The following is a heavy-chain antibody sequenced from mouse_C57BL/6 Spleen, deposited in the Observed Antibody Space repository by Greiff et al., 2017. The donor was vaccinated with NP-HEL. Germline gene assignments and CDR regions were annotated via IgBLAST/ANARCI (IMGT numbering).Heavy chain of an antibody. D-gene: IGHD1-1*01. V-gene: IGHV1-5*01. CDR3: TREITTYQAWFAY. CDR1: GYTFTSYW. Sequence: VQLQQSGTVLARPGASVKMSCKTSGYTFTSYWMHWVKQRPGQGLEWIGAIYPGNSDTSYNQKFKGKAKLTAVTSASTAYMELSSLTNEDSAVYYCTREITTYQAWFAYWGQGTLVTVSA. J-gene: IGHJ3*01. CDR2: IYPGNSDT.